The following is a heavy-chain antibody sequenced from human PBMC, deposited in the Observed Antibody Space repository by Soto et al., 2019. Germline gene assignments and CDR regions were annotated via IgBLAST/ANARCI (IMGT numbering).Heavy chain of an antibody. V-gene: IGHV3-23*01. J-gene: IGHJ4*02. Sequence: GGSLRLSCAASGFTFSTYAMSWVRQAPGKGLEWVSGIGGSGDSTYYADSVKGRFTISRDNSKNTLYLEMNSLRAEDTAEYYCAKDYDRSGYPSWYLDYWGQGTLVTVSS. CDR3: AKDYDRSGYPSWYLDY. CDR2: IGGSGDST. D-gene: IGHD3-22*01. CDR1: GFTFSTYA.